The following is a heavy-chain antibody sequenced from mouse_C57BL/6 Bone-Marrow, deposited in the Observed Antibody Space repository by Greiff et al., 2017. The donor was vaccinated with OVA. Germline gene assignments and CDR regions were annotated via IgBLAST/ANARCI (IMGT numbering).Heavy chain of an antibody. V-gene: IGHV1-5*01. Sequence: EVQLQQSGTVLARPGASVKMSCKTSGYTFTSYWMPWVKQRPGQGLEWIGAIYPGNSDTSYNQKFKGKAKLTAVTSASTAYMELSSLTNEVSAVYYCTQAAQATWGAMGYWGQGTSVTVSS. CDR1: GYTFTSYW. D-gene: IGHD3-2*02. J-gene: IGHJ4*01. CDR3: TQAAQATWGAMGY. CDR2: IYPGNSDT.